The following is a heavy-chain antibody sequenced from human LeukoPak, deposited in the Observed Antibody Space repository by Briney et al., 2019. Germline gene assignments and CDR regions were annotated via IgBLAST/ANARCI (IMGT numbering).Heavy chain of an antibody. CDR2: IYFSGST. V-gene: IGHV4-39*07. J-gene: IGHJ4*02. D-gene: IGHD6-6*01. Sequence: SETLSLTCTLSGGSISSSSYYWGWIRQPPGKGLEWIGSIYFSGSTNYNPSLKSRVTMSVDTSKNQFSLKLSSVTAADTAVYYCARDSPDPEYSSSTFDYWGQGTLVTVSS. CDR1: GGSISSSSYY. CDR3: ARDSPDPEYSSSTFDY.